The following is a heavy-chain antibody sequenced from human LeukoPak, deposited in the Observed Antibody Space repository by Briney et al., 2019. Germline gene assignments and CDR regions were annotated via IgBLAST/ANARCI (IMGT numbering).Heavy chain of an antibody. J-gene: IGHJ6*03. V-gene: IGHV1-2*02. Sequence: ASVTVSFTASAYTFTDDYMHWVRQAPGQGLEWMGWINTNSGGTNYAQKFQGKVTMTRDTSISTAYMELSRLRSDDTAVYYCARVKDRISMVRGVLSPQNYYYYYMDVWGKGTTVTISS. D-gene: IGHD3-10*01. CDR2: INTNSGGT. CDR1: AYTFTDDY. CDR3: ARVKDRISMVRGVLSPQNYYYYYMDV.